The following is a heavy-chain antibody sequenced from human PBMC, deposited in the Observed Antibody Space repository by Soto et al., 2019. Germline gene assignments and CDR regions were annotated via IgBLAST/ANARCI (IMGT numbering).Heavy chain of an antibody. CDR3: ARMTTVVTPRTYYFDY. J-gene: IGHJ4*02. V-gene: IGHV4-39*01. Sequence: SETLSLTCTVSGGSISSSSYYWGWIRQPPGKGLEWIGSIYYSGSTYYNPSLKSRVTISIDTSKNQFSLKLSSVTAADTAVFYCARMTTVVTPRTYYFDYWGQGALVTVSS. CDR2: IYYSGST. CDR1: GGSISSSSYY. D-gene: IGHD4-17*01.